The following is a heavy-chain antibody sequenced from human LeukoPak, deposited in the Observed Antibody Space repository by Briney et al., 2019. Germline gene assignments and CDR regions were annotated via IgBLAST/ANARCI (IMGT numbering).Heavy chain of an antibody. D-gene: IGHD3-10*01. CDR1: GGSIGTDC. CDR2: IYYTGST. CDR3: ARVGYYGSGSYYSDYFEY. J-gene: IGHJ4*02. V-gene: IGHV4-59*01. Sequence: PSETLSLTCTVSGGSIGTDCWSWIRQPPGKGLEWIGYIYYTGSTNNNPSLKSRVTISIDTSKNQFSLKLNSVTAADTAVYYCARVGYYGSGSYYSDYFEYWGQGTLVT.